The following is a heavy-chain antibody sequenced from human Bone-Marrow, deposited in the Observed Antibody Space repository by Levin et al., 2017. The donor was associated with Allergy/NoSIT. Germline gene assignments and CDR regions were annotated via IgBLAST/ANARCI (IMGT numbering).Heavy chain of an antibody. J-gene: IGHJ6*03. CDR3: ARHGYCTAYNCYHYYYMDV. D-gene: IGHD2-8*02. Sequence: SVKVSCKASGGTFRNYVISWVRQAPGQGLEWMGGIIPFFGTPTYAQKFQGRVTITADDSTSTAYMELNSLRSEDTAVYHCARHGYCTAYNCYHYYYMDVWGNGTTVTVSS. V-gene: IGHV1-69*13. CDR2: IIPFFGTP. CDR1: GGTFRNYV.